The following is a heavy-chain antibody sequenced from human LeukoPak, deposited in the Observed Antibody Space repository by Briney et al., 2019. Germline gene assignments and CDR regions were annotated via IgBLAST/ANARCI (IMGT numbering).Heavy chain of an antibody. CDR1: GGSISSYY. Sequence: SETLSLTCTVSGGSISSYYWSWIRQPPGKGLEWIGHIYYSGSTNYNPSLKSRVTISVDTSKNQFSLKLSSVTAADTAVYYCARDRGPPYYYYGMDVWGQGTTVTVSS. J-gene: IGHJ6*02. CDR3: ARDRGPPYYYYGMDV. V-gene: IGHV4-59*01. CDR2: IYYSGST.